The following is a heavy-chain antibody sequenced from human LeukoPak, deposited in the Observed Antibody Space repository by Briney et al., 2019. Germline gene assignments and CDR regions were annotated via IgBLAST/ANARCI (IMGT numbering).Heavy chain of an antibody. D-gene: IGHD5-12*01. Sequence: ASVTVSCKASGGTFSSYAISWVRQAPGQGLEWMGGIIPIFGTANYAQKFQGRVTITADESTSTAYMELSSLRSEDTAVYYCARGLVAHAFDIWGQGTMVTVSS. CDR1: GGTFSSYA. CDR2: IIPIFGTA. CDR3: ARGLVAHAFDI. J-gene: IGHJ3*02. V-gene: IGHV1-69*13.